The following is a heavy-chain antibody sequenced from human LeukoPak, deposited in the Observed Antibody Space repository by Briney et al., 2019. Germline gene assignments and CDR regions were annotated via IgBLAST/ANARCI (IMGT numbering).Heavy chain of an antibody. CDR3: ARDSHSSGWYGLDY. V-gene: IGHV3-48*03. D-gene: IGHD6-19*01. CDR1: GFTFSSYE. CDR2: ISNSGITI. J-gene: IGHJ4*02. Sequence: PGGSLRLSCAASGFTFSSYEMDWVRQAPGKGLEWVSYISNSGITIYYADSVKGRFTISRDNAKNSLYLQLNSLRAEGTAVYYCARDSHSSGWYGLDYWGQGTLVTVSS.